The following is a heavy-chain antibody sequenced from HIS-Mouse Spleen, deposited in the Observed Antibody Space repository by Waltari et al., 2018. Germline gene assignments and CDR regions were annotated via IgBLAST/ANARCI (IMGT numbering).Heavy chain of an antibody. Sequence: QVQLQESGPGLVKPSQTLSLTCTVSGGSTSSGGSYWSGICQHPGTGLEWIGYIYYSGSTYYNPSLKSRVTISVDTSKNQFSLKLSSVTAADTAVYYCARSPYYDFWSGYSDNWFDPWGQGTLVTVSS. CDR1: GGSTSSGGSY. D-gene: IGHD3-3*01. CDR2: IYYSGST. V-gene: IGHV4-31*03. J-gene: IGHJ5*02. CDR3: ARSPYYDFWSGYSDNWFDP.